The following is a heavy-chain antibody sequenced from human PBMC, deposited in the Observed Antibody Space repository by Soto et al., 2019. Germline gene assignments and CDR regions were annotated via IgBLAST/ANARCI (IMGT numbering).Heavy chain of an antibody. CDR2: IYHSGST. CDR3: ARVPGP. J-gene: IGHJ5*02. V-gene: IGHV4-30-2*01. Sequence: ASETLSLTCTVSGGSITTNSYYWGWIRQPPGKGLEWIGYIYHSGSTYYNPSLKSRVTISVDRSKNQFSLKLSSVTAADTAVYYCARVPGPWGQGTLVTVSS. CDR1: GGSITTNSYY.